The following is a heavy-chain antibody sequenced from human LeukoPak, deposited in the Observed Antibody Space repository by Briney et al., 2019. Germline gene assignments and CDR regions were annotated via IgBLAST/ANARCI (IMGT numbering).Heavy chain of an antibody. CDR2: IYYSGST. Sequence: SETLSFTCTVSGGSISSYYWSWIRQPPGKGLEWIGYIYYSGSTNYNPSLKSRVTISVDTSKNQFSLKLSSVTAADTAVYYCARGYSGYDSFYYWGQGTLVTVSS. J-gene: IGHJ4*02. CDR3: ARGYSGYDSFYY. D-gene: IGHD5-12*01. CDR1: GGSISSYY. V-gene: IGHV4-59*01.